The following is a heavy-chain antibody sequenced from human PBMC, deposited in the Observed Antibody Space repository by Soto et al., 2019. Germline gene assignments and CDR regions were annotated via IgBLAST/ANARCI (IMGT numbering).Heavy chain of an antibody. J-gene: IGHJ3*02. CDR2: LYESGTT. D-gene: IGHD4-4*01. CDR1: DYSISDAYY. V-gene: IGHV4-38-2*01. Sequence: PSETLSLTCAVSDYSISDAYYWGWVRQPPGKGLEWIGTLYESGTTFYNPSLQSRVTISIDTSKSHFSLKLDSVTAADTAVYYCAWTLQFKRGGVLDIWGQETMVTGSS. CDR3: AWTLQFKRGGVLDI.